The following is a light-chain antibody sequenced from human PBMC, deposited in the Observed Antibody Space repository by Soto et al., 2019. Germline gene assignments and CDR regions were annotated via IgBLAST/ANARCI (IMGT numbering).Light chain of an antibody. CDR3: QQYGSSPRT. Sequence: EIVLTQSPGTLSLSPGERANLSCRASQSVSSSYLAWYQQKPGQAPRLLIYGASSRATGIPDRFSGSGSGTDFTLTISRLEPEDFAVYYCQQYGSSPRTFGQGTKV. J-gene: IGKJ1*01. V-gene: IGKV3-20*01. CDR1: QSVSSSY. CDR2: GAS.